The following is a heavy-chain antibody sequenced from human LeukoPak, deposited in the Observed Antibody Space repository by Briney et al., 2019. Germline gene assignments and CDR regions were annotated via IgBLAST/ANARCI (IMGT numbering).Heavy chain of an antibody. D-gene: IGHD3-10*01. Sequence: GGSLRLSCAASGFTFSSYAMHWVRQAPGKGLEWVAVISYDGSNKYYADSVKGRFTISRDNSKNTLYLQTNSLRAEDTAVYYCARDASYGSGSYYFDYWGQGTLVTVSS. J-gene: IGHJ4*02. CDR3: ARDASYGSGSYYFDY. V-gene: IGHV3-30*04. CDR1: GFTFSSYA. CDR2: ISYDGSNK.